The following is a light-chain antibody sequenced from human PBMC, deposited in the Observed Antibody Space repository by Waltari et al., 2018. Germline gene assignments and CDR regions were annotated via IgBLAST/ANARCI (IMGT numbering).Light chain of an antibody. CDR2: AAS. CDR1: QGISSY. J-gene: IGKJ1*01. Sequence: IQLTQSPSSLSASVGDRVTITCRASQGISSYLAWYQQKPGKAPKLLIYAASTLQSGVPSRFSGSGSGTDFTLTISSLQPEEFATYYCQQLNSYPSWTFGQGTKVEIK. CDR3: QQLNSYPSWT. V-gene: IGKV1-9*01.